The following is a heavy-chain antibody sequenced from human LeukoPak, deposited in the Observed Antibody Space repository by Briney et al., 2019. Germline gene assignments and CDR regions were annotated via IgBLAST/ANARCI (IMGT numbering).Heavy chain of an antibody. CDR3: ARFVEAHTYYFDY. CDR2: ISSISSYI. V-gene: IGHV3-21*01. D-gene: IGHD3-10*01. Sequence: GGSLRLSCAASGFTFSSYSMNWVRQAPGKGLEWVSSISSISSYIYYADSVKGRFTVSRDNAKNSLYLQMDSLRAEDTAVYYCARFVEAHTYYFDYWGQGTLVAVSS. CDR1: GFTFSSYS. J-gene: IGHJ4*02.